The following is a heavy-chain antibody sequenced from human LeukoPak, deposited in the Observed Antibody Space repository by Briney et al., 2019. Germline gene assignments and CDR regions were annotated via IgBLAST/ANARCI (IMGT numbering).Heavy chain of an antibody. CDR2: ISGSGAGT. D-gene: IGHD4-17*01. J-gene: IGHJ4*02. Sequence: GGSLRLSCAASGFTFNNYAMSWVRQAPGKGLEWVSGISGSGAGTYYAASVKGRFTISRDNSVNTLYLQMSSLRAEDTAIYYCAKQVTTYFFDYWGQGTPVTVSS. CDR3: AKQVTTYFFDY. V-gene: IGHV3-23*01. CDR1: GFTFNNYA.